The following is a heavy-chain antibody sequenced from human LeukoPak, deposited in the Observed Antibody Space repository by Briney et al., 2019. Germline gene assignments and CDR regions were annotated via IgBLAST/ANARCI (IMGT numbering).Heavy chain of an antibody. CDR3: ARGIFGGY. CDR1: GASISSYY. CDR2: ISYKGST. V-gene: IGHV4-59*01. Sequence: SETLSLTCTVSGASISSYYWSWIRQPPGKGLDWIGYISYKGSTNYNPSLKSRVTISVDKSKNQFSLTLSSVTAADTAVYYCARGIFGGYWGQGTLVTVSS. D-gene: IGHD2/OR15-2a*01. J-gene: IGHJ4*02.